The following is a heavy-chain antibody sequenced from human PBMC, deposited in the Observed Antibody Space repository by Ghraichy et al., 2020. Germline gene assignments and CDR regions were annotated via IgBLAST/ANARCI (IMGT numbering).Heavy chain of an antibody. J-gene: IGHJ5*02. D-gene: IGHD4-17*01. Sequence: SETLSLTCTVSGGSISSSSCYWGWIRQPPGKGLEWIGSIYYSGSTYYNPSLKSRVTISVDTSKNQFSLKLSSVTAADTAVYYCARWGNYGDYGSDWVHPWGQGTLVTVSS. V-gene: IGHV4-39*07. CDR2: IYYSGST. CDR1: GGSISSSSCY. CDR3: ARWGNYGDYGSDWVHP.